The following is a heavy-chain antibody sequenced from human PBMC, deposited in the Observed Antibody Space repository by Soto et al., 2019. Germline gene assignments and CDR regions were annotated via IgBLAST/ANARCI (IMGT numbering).Heavy chain of an antibody. D-gene: IGHD6-13*01. CDR3: AREVAGRDYYYYMDV. CDR2: IYYSGST. V-gene: IGHV4-59*01. Sequence: QVQLQESGPGLVKPSETLSLTCTVSGGSISSYYWSWIRQPPGKGLEWIGYIYYSGSTNYNPSLKSRVTISVDTSKNQFSLKLSSVTAADTVVYYCAREVAGRDYYYYMDVWGKGTTVTVSS. J-gene: IGHJ6*03. CDR1: GGSISSYY.